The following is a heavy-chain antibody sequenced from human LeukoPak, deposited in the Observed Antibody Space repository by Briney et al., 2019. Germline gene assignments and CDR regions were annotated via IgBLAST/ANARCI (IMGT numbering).Heavy chain of an antibody. D-gene: IGHD6-13*01. Sequence: PGRSLRLSCAASGFTFSTYGMYWVRQAPGKGLEWVAVISDDGSNGYYADSVKGRFTISRDNSKNTLYLQMNSLRAEDTAVYYCARHNIAAAGTGYYYGMDVWGQGTTVTVSS. CDR1: GFTFSTYG. J-gene: IGHJ6*02. V-gene: IGHV3-33*05. CDR2: ISDDGSNG. CDR3: ARHNIAAAGTGYYYGMDV.